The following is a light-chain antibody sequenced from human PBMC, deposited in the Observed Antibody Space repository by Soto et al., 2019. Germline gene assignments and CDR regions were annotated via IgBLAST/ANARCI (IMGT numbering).Light chain of an antibody. J-gene: IGKJ5*01. V-gene: IGKV3-20*01. CDR1: QNFGSSY. CDR3: QQYGSSLIT. Sequence: ILVTTSAFALSLTPGERAILSWRASQNFGSSYLAWYQQKPGQAPRLLIYGASSRATGIPDRFSGSGSGTDFTLTISRVEPEDFAVYYCQQYGSSLITFCQGTMLDIK. CDR2: GAS.